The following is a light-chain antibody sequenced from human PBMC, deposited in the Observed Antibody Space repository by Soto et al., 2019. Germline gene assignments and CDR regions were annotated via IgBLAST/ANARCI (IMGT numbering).Light chain of an antibody. Sequence: AIQLTQSPSSLSASVGDRVTITCRASQGISSALAWYQQKPGKAPKLLIYDASSLESGVPSRFSGSGSGTDFTLTISSLQPEDFATYYCHQVNNYPPSLTFGGGTKVEIK. CDR2: DAS. J-gene: IGKJ4*01. CDR1: QGISSA. V-gene: IGKV1D-13*01. CDR3: HQVNNYPPSLT.